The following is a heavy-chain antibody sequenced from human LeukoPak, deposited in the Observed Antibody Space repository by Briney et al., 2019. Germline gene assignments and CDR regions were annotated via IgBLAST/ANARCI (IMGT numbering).Heavy chain of an antibody. D-gene: IGHD6-19*01. CDR1: GGSISIYS. Sequence: SETLSLTCAVSGGSISIYSWSWIRQPPGKGLEWLGCIYYSGSANSGSTNYNPSLKSRVTISVDTSMNQFSLKLSSVTAADTAVYYCARQDNYSSGWSLDYWGQGTLVTVSS. CDR2: IYYSGSANSGST. J-gene: IGHJ4*02. CDR3: ARQDNYSSGWSLDY. V-gene: IGHV4-59*08.